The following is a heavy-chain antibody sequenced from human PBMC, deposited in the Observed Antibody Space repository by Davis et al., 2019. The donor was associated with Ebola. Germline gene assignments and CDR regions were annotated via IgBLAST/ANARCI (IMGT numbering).Heavy chain of an antibody. CDR2: INPSDGST. CDR1: GYTFTSYY. D-gene: IGHD7-27*01. J-gene: IGHJ4*02. V-gene: IGHV1-46*01. CDR3: ARDRAEETGDSSLDY. Sequence: ASVKVSCKASGYTFTSYYLHWVRQAPGQGLEWVGIINPSDGSTSSAQKLQGRVTMTTDTSTSTAYMELRSLRSDDTAVYYCARDRAEETGDSSLDYWGQGTLVTVSS.